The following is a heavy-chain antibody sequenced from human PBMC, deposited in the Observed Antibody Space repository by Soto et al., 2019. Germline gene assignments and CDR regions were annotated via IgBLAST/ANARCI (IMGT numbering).Heavy chain of an antibody. Sequence: GGSLRLSCAASGFTFSSYAMHWVRQAPGKGLEWVAVISYDGSNKYYADSVKGRFTISRDNSKNTLYLQMNSLRAEDTAVYYCARARGGYYLYFDYWGQGTLVTVSS. CDR2: ISYDGSNK. D-gene: IGHD3-22*01. CDR3: ARARGGYYLYFDY. V-gene: IGHV3-30-3*01. J-gene: IGHJ4*02. CDR1: GFTFSSYA.